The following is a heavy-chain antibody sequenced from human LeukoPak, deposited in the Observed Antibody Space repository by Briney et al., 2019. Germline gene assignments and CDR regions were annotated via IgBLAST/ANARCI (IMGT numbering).Heavy chain of an antibody. V-gene: IGHV4-4*07. CDR2: IYTSGST. J-gene: IGHJ6*03. CDR1: GXXXXSYY. Sequence: GXXXXSYYXSWIRQPAXKGXEWIGRIYTSGSTNYNPSLKSRVTISVDTSKKQFSLKLSSVTAADTAVYYWXXXXXXXXXXXXXXYXXXXMDVWGXGXTVTVSS. CDR3: XXXXXXXXXXXXXXYXXXXMDV.